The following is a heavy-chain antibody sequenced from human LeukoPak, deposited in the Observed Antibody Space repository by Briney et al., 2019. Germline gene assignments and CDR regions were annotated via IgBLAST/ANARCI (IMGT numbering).Heavy chain of an antibody. J-gene: IGHJ4*02. V-gene: IGHV3-64D*06. D-gene: IGHD5-24*01. Sequence: GSLRLSCSASGFTFSTYYMHWVRQAPGQGLEYVSAISSNGGSTYYADSVKGRFTISRDNSKDTLYLQMNTIRGEDTAVYHCVKGGDFEYWGQGTLVIVSS. CDR2: ISSNGGST. CDR1: GFTFSTYY. CDR3: VKGGDFEY.